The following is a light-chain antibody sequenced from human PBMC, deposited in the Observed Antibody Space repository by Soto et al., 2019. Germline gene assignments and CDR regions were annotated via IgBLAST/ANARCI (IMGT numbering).Light chain of an antibody. CDR2: GNT. V-gene: IGLV1-40*01. Sequence: QSVLTQPPSASGTPGQRVTISCSGSGSNIGSHTVSWYQQLPGTAPNLLIYGNTNRPSGVPDRFSGSKSGTSASLAITGLHADDEADYYCQSYDSSLSAFYVFGTGTKVTVL. CDR1: GSNIGSHT. CDR3: QSYDSSLSAFYV. J-gene: IGLJ1*01.